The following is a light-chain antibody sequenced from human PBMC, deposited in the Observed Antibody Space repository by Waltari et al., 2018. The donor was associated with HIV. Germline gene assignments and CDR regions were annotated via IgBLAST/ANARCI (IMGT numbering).Light chain of an antibody. CDR2: GAS. Sequence: EIVMTQSPATLSVSPGQRVTLSCRASQSITVNLAWYQPKPGQALRLLIHGASARATGVPARFSGSGSGTEFTLTISDLQAEDFAIYCCQQYNNWPPTFGHGTKVEI. CDR1: QSITVN. V-gene: IGKV3-15*01. J-gene: IGKJ1*01. CDR3: QQYNNWPPT.